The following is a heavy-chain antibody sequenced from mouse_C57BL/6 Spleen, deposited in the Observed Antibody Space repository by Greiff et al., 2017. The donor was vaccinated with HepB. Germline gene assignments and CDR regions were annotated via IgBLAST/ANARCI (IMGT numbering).Heavy chain of an antibody. D-gene: IGHD3-2*02. CDR2: IHPNSGST. Sequence: QVHVKQPGAELVKPGASVKLSCKASGYTFTSYWMHWVKQRPGQGLEWIGMIHPNSGSTNYNEKFKSKATLTVDKSSSPAYMQLSSLTSEDSAVYYCAREGGLRLLDYWGQGTTLTVSS. J-gene: IGHJ2*01. CDR3: AREGGLRLLDY. CDR1: GYTFTSYW. V-gene: IGHV1-64*01.